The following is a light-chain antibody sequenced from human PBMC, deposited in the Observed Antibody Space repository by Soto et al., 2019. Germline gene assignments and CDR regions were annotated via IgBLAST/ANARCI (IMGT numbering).Light chain of an antibody. CDR2: EGT. CDR3: CSYAGSSTVI. Sequence: QSALTQPASVSGSPGQSITISCTGTSSDVGSYNLVSWYQQHPGKVPKLIIYEGTKRPSGVSHRFSGSKSGNTASLTISGLQAEDEADYYCCSYAGSSTVIFGGGTKLTVL. CDR1: SSDVGSYNL. J-gene: IGLJ2*01. V-gene: IGLV2-23*01.